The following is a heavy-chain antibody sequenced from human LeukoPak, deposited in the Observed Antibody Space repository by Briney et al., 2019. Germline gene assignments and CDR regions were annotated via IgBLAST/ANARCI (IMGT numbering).Heavy chain of an antibody. CDR1: GYTFTGYY. Sequence: ASVKVSCKASGYTFTGYYMHWVRQAPGQGLEWMGWINPNSGGTNYAQKFQGRVTMTRDTSISTAYMELSRLRSDDTAVYYCARRCRYYDFWSGYSIPYYYYYMDVWGKGTTVTVSS. V-gene: IGHV1-2*02. D-gene: IGHD3-3*01. CDR3: ARRCRYYDFWSGYSIPYYYYYMDV. J-gene: IGHJ6*03. CDR2: INPNSGGT.